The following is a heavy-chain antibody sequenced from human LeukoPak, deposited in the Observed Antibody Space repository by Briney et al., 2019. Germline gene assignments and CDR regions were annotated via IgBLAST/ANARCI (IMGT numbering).Heavy chain of an antibody. CDR1: GFTFRSYD. Sequence: GGSLRLSCAASGFTFRSYDMHWVRQATGKGLEWVSGIGTAGEIYYPGSVKGQFTISRENAKNSLYLQMNSLRAGDTAVYYCVMYSRADYWGQGTLVTVSS. CDR3: VMYSRADY. D-gene: IGHD6-13*01. CDR2: IGTAGEI. V-gene: IGHV3-13*01. J-gene: IGHJ4*02.